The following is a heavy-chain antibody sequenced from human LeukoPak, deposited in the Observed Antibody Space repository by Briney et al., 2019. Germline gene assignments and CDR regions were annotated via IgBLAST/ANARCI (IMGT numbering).Heavy chain of an antibody. Sequence: PGGSLGLSCAASGFTFSSHAMRWVRQAPGKGLEWVSSISASGDSTYYADSVKGRFTISRDSANNMVYLQMNSLRAEDTAICYCARKATLTGIPGWSDPWGQGTLVTVSS. J-gene: IGHJ5*02. V-gene: IGHV3-23*01. CDR1: GFTFSSHA. CDR3: ARKATLTGIPGWSDP. D-gene: IGHD2-21*02. CDR2: ISASGDST.